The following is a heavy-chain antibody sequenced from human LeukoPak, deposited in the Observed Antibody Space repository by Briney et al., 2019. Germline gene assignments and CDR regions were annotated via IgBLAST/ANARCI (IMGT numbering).Heavy chain of an antibody. CDR1: GYSISSDYY. D-gene: IGHD3-10*01. V-gene: IGHV4-38-2*02. CDR3: AKPSNYYGSATDAFDF. CDR2: IYHSGST. J-gene: IGHJ3*01. Sequence: SETLSLTCTVSGYSISSDYYWGWVRQPPGKGLEWIGSIYHSGSTYYNPSLKSRVTIPVDTSKNHFSLKLNSVTAADTAVYYCAKPSNYYGSATDAFDFWGQGTMVTVSS.